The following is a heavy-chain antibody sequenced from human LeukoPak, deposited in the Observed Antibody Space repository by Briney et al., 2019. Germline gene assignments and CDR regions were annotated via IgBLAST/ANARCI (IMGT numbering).Heavy chain of an antibody. CDR1: GYTFTGYY. Sequence: GASVKVSCKASGYTFTGYYMHWVRQAPGQGLEWMGWISAYNGNTNYTQKFQGKVTMTTDTSTNTAYMELRSLRSDDTAVYYCGRDYHLGGMDVWGQGTTVTVSS. CDR3: GRDYHLGGMDV. CDR2: ISAYNGNT. V-gene: IGHV1-18*01. J-gene: IGHJ6*02. D-gene: IGHD3-3*02.